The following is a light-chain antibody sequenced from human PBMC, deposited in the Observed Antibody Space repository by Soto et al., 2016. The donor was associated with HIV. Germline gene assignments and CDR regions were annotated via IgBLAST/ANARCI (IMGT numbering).Light chain of an antibody. Sequence: DIQMTQSPSTLSASVGDRVTITCRASQSISSWLAWYQQKPGKAPKLLMYQASILESGVPSRFSGSGSGTEFTLTISSLQPDDSATYYCQQYYNFPLTFSGGTKVEIK. V-gene: IGKV1-5*03. CDR2: QAS. J-gene: IGKJ4*01. CDR3: QQYYNFPLT. CDR1: QSISSW.